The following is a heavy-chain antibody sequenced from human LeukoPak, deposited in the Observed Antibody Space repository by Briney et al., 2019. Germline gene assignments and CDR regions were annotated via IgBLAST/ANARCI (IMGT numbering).Heavy chain of an antibody. CDR2: IKPNSGAT. Sequence: ASVKVSCKASGYTFSGYYIHWVRQAPGQGLEWMGWIKPNSGATNYAQKFQDRVTMTRDTSISTAHMELSRLRSDDTAMYYCAKHRTTVTPLPRIDYWGQGTLVTVSS. CDR1: GYTFSGYY. V-gene: IGHV1-2*02. D-gene: IGHD4-17*01. J-gene: IGHJ4*02. CDR3: AKHRTTVTPLPRIDY.